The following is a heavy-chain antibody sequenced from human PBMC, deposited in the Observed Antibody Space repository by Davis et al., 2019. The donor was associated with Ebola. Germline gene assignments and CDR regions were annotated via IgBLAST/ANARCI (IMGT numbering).Heavy chain of an antibody. V-gene: IGHV3-74*01. J-gene: IGHJ4*02. CDR3: ARGAFRPGIDN. Sequence: GESLKISCAASGFTLRSHWMHWVRQAPGKGPVLVSRLDSDWSTTNYADSVKGRFTISRDNAKNTLYLQMNSLRAEDTAVYYCARGAFRPGIDNWGQGTLVTVSS. CDR2: LDSDWSTT. CDR1: GFTLRSHW. D-gene: IGHD3-3*02.